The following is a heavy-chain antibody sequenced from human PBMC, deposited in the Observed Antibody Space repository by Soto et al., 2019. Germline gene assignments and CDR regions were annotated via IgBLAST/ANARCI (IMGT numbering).Heavy chain of an antibody. CDR3: GCMRAGDFWSGDKVDA. J-gene: IGHJ5*01. V-gene: IGHV4-34*01. CDR2: INHSGST. Sequence: QVQLQQWGAGLLKPSETLSRTCAVYGGSFSGYYWSWIRQPPGKGLEWSGDINHSGSTNYNPSVKSRVTISVDMSKNQFALKLSAVTAADTAVDYLGCMRAGDFWSGDKVDAGGHGALVTGSS. D-gene: IGHD3-3*01. CDR1: GGSFSGYY.